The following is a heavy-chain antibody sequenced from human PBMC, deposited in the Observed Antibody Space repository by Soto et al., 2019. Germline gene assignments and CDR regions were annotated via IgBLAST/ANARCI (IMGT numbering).Heavy chain of an antibody. V-gene: IGHV3-23*01. CDR3: AKGRSYYYYYGVDV. CDR2: IIDSGGST. CDR1: GFTFSRCA. Sequence: GVSLWLACAACGFTFSRCAMGWFRQAPGKGLEWVSDIIDSGGSTYYADSVKGRFTISRDNSKSTLYLQMNSLRAEDTALYYCAKGRSYYYYYGVDVWGQGTTVTVSS. J-gene: IGHJ6*02.